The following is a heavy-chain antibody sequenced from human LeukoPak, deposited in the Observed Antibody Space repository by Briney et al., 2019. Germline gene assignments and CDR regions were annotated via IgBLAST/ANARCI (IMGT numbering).Heavy chain of an antibody. V-gene: IGHV3-74*01. D-gene: IGHD2-15*01. CDR1: GLAFSAYK. Sequence: GGSLRLSCAASGLAFSAYKMHWVRQAPRKGLVWVSRISTDGYTTDYADFVQGRFTASRDNTKNTWSLEMNSLRAEDTAMYYCVVGGSPGYWGQGTLVTVSS. CDR3: VVGGSPGY. CDR2: ISTDGYTT. J-gene: IGHJ4*02.